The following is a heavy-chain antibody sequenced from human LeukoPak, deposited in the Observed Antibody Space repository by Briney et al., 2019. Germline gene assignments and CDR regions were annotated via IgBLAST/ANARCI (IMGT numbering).Heavy chain of an antibody. CDR1: GFTFSSYA. Sequence: GGSLRLSCAASGFTFSSYAMHWVRQTPGKGLEWVAVISYDGIDKYYADSVKGRFTISRDNSKNTLYLQMNSLRAEDTAVYYCAKDRPVAGTRVDAFDIWGQGTMVTVSS. CDR2: ISYDGIDK. CDR3: AKDRPVAGTRVDAFDI. V-gene: IGHV3-30*04. D-gene: IGHD6-19*01. J-gene: IGHJ3*02.